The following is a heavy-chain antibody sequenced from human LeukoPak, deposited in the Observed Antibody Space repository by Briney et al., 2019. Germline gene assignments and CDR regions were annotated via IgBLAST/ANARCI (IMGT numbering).Heavy chain of an antibody. D-gene: IGHD3-10*01. V-gene: IGHV1-2*02. J-gene: IGHJ6*03. CDR2: INPNSGGT. CDR3: ACTYYYGSGSSTRSYYYYMDV. Sequence: ASVKVACKASGYTFTGYYMHWVRQAPGQGLEWMGWINPNSGGTNYAQKFQGRVTITRDTSISTAYMELSRLRSDDTAVYYCACTYYYGSGSSTRSYYYYMDVWGKGTTVTVSS. CDR1: GYTFTGYY.